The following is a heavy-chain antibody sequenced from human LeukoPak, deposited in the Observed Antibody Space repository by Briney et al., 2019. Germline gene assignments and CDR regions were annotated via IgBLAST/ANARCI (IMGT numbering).Heavy chain of an antibody. CDR1: GGSISSSSYY. J-gene: IGHJ3*02. CDR2: IYYSGST. V-gene: IGHV4-39*07. Sequence: PSETLSLTCTVSGGSISSSSYYWGWIRQPPGKGLEWIGSIYYSGSTYYNPSLKSRVTISVDTSKNQFSLKLSSVTAADTAVYYCAREYYDSNKAPALDIWGQGTMVPVSS. D-gene: IGHD3-22*01. CDR3: AREYYDSNKAPALDI.